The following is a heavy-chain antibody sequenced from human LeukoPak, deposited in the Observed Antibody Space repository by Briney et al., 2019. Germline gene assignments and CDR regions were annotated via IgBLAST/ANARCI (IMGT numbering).Heavy chain of an antibody. CDR1: GGSISSHY. J-gene: IGHJ4*02. D-gene: IGHD3-22*01. CDR2: ICYSGST. Sequence: SETLSLTCTVSGGSISSHYWSWIRQPPGKGLEWIGYICYSGSTNYNPSLKSRVTISVDTSKNQFSLKLSSVTAADTAVYYCARESTDYYDSSGYYPLGYWGQGTLVTVSS. CDR3: ARESTDYYDSSGYYPLGY. V-gene: IGHV4-59*11.